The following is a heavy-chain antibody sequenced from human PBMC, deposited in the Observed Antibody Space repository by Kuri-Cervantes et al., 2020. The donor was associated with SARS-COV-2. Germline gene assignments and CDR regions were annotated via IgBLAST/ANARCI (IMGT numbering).Heavy chain of an antibody. V-gene: IGHV3-20*04. Sequence: GESLKISCAASGFTLDDYGMSWVRQAPGQGLEWVSGITWNGGSTYYADPVKCRFTNSRDNPKNTLYLQMDSLRAEDTAVYYCAREPTSVVRGCSSTSCDYEVDYWGQGTLVTVSS. CDR3: AREPTSVVRGCSSTSCDYEVDY. J-gene: IGHJ4*02. CDR2: ITWNGGST. D-gene: IGHD2-2*01. CDR1: GFTLDDYG.